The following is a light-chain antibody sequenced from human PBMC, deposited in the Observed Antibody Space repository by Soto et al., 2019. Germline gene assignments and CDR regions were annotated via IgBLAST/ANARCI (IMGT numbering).Light chain of an antibody. Sequence: EIMMTQSPGTLSASPGERATLSCRASQSVSSNLAWYQQKPGQAPRLLIYAVSTRATGIPARFSASGSGTEFTLTMSSLQSEDFAVDYDQHYNKWPFTFGQGTKVEIK. J-gene: IGKJ1*01. CDR3: QHYNKWPFT. CDR1: QSVSSN. CDR2: AVS. V-gene: IGKV3-15*01.